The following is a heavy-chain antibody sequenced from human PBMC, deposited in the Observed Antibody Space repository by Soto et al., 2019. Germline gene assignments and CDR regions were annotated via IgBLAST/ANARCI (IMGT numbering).Heavy chain of an antibody. CDR1: GFTVSSNS. CDR3: AFYYDILTGPGLDSFDI. V-gene: IGHV3-66*01. Sequence: EVQLVESGGGLVQPGGSLRLSCAASGFTVSSNSMSWVRQAPGKGLEWVSVIYSGGSTYYADSVKGRFTISRDNSKNTLYLQMNSLRAEDTAVYYCAFYYDILTGPGLDSFDIWGQGTMVTVSS. CDR2: IYSGGST. D-gene: IGHD3-9*01. J-gene: IGHJ3*02.